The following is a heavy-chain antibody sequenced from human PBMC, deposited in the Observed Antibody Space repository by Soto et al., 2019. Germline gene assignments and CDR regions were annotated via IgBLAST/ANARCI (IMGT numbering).Heavy chain of an antibody. CDR3: AREDYGDYVGWWFDP. CDR2: IYYSGST. V-gene: IGHV4-59*12. CDR1: GGSISSYY. J-gene: IGHJ5*02. Sequence: PSETLSLTCTVSGGSISSYYWSRIRQPPGKGLEWIGYIYYSGSTNYNPSLKSRVTISVDTSKNQFSLKLSSVTAADTAVYYCAREDYGDYVGWWFDPWGQGTLVTVSS. D-gene: IGHD4-17*01.